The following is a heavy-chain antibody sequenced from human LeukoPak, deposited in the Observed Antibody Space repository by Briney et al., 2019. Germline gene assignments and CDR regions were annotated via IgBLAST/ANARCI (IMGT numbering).Heavy chain of an antibody. Sequence: GSLRLSCAASGFTFNGFWMSWVRQAPGKGLEWIGFIYTRGSTNYNPSLKSRVTMSGDTSKNQVSLTLNSVTTADTAVYYCARHWIETTKTYSYWFDPWGQGTLVTVSS. D-gene: IGHD1-1*01. CDR2: IYTRGST. V-gene: IGHV4-4*09. J-gene: IGHJ5*02. CDR1: GFTFNGFW. CDR3: ARHWIETTKTYSYWFDP.